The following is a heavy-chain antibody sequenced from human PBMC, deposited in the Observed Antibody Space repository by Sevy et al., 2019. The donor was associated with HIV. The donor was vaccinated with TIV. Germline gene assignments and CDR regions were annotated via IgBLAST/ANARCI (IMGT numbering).Heavy chain of an antibody. D-gene: IGHD3-16*02. CDR2: IYPGDSDT. CDR1: GYSFTSYW. J-gene: IGHJ4*02. CDR3: XXXXXXXXXIAYFDY. V-gene: IGHV5-51*01. Sequence: GESLKISCKGSGYSFTSYWIGWVRQMPGKGLEWMGIIYPGDSDTRYSPTFQGQVTISADKSISTAYLQWSSLKASDXXXXXXXXXXXXXXXIAYFDYWGQGTLVTVSS.